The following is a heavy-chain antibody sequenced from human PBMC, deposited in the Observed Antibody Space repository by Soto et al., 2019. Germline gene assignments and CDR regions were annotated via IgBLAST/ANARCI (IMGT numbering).Heavy chain of an antibody. D-gene: IGHD5-12*01. CDR1: GYTLTELS. J-gene: IGHJ4*02. Sequence: GASVKVSCKVSGYTLTELSMHWVRHAPGKGLEWMGGFDPGDGETIYAQKFQGRVSLTTDTSSTTAYMELRSLTSDDTAVYYCARDLVPGYTGFSDYWGQGTLVTVSS. CDR3: ARDLVPGYTGFSDY. CDR2: FDPGDGET. V-gene: IGHV1-24*01.